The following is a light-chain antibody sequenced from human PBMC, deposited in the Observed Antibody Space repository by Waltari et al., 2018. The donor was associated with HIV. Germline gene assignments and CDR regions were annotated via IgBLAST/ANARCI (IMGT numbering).Light chain of an antibody. CDR3: AAWDDSLSGWV. CDR1: SSHLGSNY. Sequence: QSVLTQPPSASGTPGQRVTIPCSGSSSHLGSNYVYWYQQHPGTTPKLLIYRNNQRPSGVPDRFSGSKSGTSASLAISGRRSEDEADYYCAAWDDSLSGWVFGGGTKLTVL. V-gene: IGLV1-47*01. J-gene: IGLJ3*02. CDR2: RNN.